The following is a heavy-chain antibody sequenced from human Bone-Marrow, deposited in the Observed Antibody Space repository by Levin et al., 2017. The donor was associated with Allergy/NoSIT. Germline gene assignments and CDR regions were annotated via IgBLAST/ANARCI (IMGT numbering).Heavy chain of an antibody. CDR2: ISYDGSSK. D-gene: IGHD3-10*01. CDR1: GFTFNSYD. J-gene: IGHJ6*02. V-gene: IGHV3-30-3*01. CDR3: ARPQLDYHGSGSDYGVDL. Sequence: GGSLRLSCAASGFTFNSYDMHWVRQAPGRGLEWLSVISYDGSSKFYADSVRGRFTVSRDSFKNTLFLQMNNLRLEDTAVYFCARPQLDYHGSGSDYGVDLWGQGTTVTVSS.